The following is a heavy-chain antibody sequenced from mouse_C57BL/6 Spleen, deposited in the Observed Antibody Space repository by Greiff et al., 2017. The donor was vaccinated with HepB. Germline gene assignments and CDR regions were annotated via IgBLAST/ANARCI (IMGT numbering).Heavy chain of an antibody. CDR2: ISDGGSYT. CDR1: GFTFSSYA. D-gene: IGHD1-1*01. Sequence: EVQGVESGGGLVKPGGSLKLSCAASGFTFSSYAMSWVRQTPEKRLEWVATISDGGSYTYYPDNVQGRFTISRDNAKNNLYLQMSHLKSEDTAMYYCARDEELRYFDYWGQGTTLTVAS. V-gene: IGHV5-4*01. CDR3: ARDEELRYFDY. J-gene: IGHJ2*01.